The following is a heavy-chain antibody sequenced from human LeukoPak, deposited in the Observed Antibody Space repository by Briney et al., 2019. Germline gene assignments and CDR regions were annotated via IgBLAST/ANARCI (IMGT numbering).Heavy chain of an antibody. Sequence: GGSLRLSCAASGFTFSSFAMSWVRQAPGKGLEWVSAISGSGGSTYYADSVKGRFTISRDNSKNTLYLQMNSLRAEDTAVYYCAKAQWLGDYFDYWGQGTLVTVSS. CDR3: AKAQWLGDYFDY. V-gene: IGHV3-23*01. D-gene: IGHD6-19*01. J-gene: IGHJ4*02. CDR1: GFTFSSFA. CDR2: ISGSGGST.